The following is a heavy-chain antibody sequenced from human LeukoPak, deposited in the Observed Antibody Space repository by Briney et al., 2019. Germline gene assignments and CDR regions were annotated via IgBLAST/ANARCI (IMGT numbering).Heavy chain of an antibody. CDR3: AREGRYSGYDYPPYYYYGMDV. J-gene: IGHJ6*02. CDR2: ISGSGGSA. D-gene: IGHD5-12*01. CDR1: GFTFSSYA. Sequence: GVSLRLSCAASGFTFSSYAMSWVRQVPGKGLEWVSAISGSGGSAYYADSVEGRFTISRDNSKNSLYLQMNSLRAEDTAVYYCAREGRYSGYDYPPYYYYGMDVWGQGTTVTVSS. V-gene: IGHV3-23*01.